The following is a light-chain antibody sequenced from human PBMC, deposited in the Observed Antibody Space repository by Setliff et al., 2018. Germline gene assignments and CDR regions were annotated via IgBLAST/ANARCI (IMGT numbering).Light chain of an antibody. Sequence: QSVLTQPASVSGSPGQPITISCTGTSSDVGGYNYVSWYQQHPGKAPKLMIYDVSNRPSGVSNRFSGSKSGNTASLTISGLQAEDEADYYCCSYTISSTRVFGTGTKVTVL. CDR2: DVS. J-gene: IGLJ1*01. CDR3: CSYTISSTRV. CDR1: SSDVGGYNY. V-gene: IGLV2-14*01.